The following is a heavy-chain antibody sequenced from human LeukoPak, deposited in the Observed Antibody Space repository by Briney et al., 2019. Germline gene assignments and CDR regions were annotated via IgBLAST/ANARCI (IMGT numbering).Heavy chain of an antibody. D-gene: IGHD3-16*01. CDR2: INQDGTIE. CDR1: GFTFSSSW. V-gene: IGHV3-7*01. Sequence: GGSLRLSCAASGFTFSSSWMSWVRQAPGKGLEWVANINQDGTIESFLNSVRGRFSISRDNTENSLYLQMNSLRDDDTAVYYCARDFGWSQFDYWGRGTLVTVSS. CDR3: ARDFGWSQFDY. J-gene: IGHJ4*02.